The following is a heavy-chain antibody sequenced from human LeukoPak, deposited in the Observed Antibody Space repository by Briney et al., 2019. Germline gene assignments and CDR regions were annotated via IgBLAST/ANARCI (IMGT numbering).Heavy chain of an antibody. CDR2: ISSSGT. Sequence: GGSLRLSCAASGFTFNNYAMSWVRQAPGKGLEWVSTISSSGTNYADSVKGRFTLSRDNSKSTVDLQMNSLRADDTAVYYCARDPGGSFDYWGQGTLVTVSS. D-gene: IGHD3-16*01. V-gene: IGHV3-23*01. CDR3: ARDPGGSFDY. J-gene: IGHJ4*02. CDR1: GFTFNNYA.